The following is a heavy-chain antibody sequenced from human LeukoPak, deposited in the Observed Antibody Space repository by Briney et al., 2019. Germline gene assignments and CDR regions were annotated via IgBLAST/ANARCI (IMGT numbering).Heavy chain of an antibody. V-gene: IGHV3-23*01. CDR2: ISGSGGST. J-gene: IGHJ3*02. D-gene: IGHD3-10*01. CDR1: GFTFSSYA. CDR3: AKVKYYGSGSYFDAFDI. Sequence: GGSLRLSCAVSGFTFSSYAMSWVRQAPGKGLEWVSAISGSGGSTYYADSVKGRFTIFRDNSKNTLYLQMNSLRAEDTAVYYCAKVKYYGSGSYFDAFDIWGQGTMVTVSS.